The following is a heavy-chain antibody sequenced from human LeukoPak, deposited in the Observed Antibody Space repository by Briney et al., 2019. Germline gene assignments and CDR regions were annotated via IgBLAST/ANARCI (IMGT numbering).Heavy chain of an antibody. D-gene: IGHD3-10*01. V-gene: IGHV3-23*01. CDR3: ARGVLWFGELYPYYFDY. CDR2: ISGSGGST. CDR1: GFTFSSYD. J-gene: IGHJ4*02. Sequence: GGTLRLSCAASGFTFSSYDMRWVRQAPGKGLEWVSGISGSGGSTYYADSVKGRFTISRDNAKNSLYLQMNSLRAEDTAVYYCARGVLWFGELYPYYFDYWGQGTLVTVSS.